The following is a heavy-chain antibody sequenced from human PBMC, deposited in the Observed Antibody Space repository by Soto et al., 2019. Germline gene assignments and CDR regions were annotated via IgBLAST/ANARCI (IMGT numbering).Heavy chain of an antibody. D-gene: IGHD3-9*01. J-gene: IGHJ4*02. Sequence: GGSLRLSXAASGFTFSNAWMSWVRQAPGKGLEWVGRIKSKTDGGTTDYAAPVKGRFTISRDDSKNTLYLQMNSLKTEDTAVYYCTTHEVSRWDILPGYYPFDYWGQGTLVTVSS. CDR3: TTHEVSRWDILPGYYPFDY. V-gene: IGHV3-15*01. CDR2: IKSKTDGGTT. CDR1: GFTFSNAW.